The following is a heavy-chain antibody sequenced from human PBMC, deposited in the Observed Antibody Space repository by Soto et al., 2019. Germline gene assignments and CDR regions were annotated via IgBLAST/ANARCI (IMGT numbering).Heavy chain of an antibody. CDR2: TYYRSKWYN. CDR1: GDSVSSNSAA. D-gene: IGHD3-10*01. CDR3: ARERLLWFGDYYYGMDV. J-gene: IGHJ6*02. V-gene: IGHV6-1*01. Sequence: PSQTLSLTCVISGDSVSSNSAAWNWIRQSPSRGLEWLGRTYYRSKWYNDYAVSVKSRITINPDTSKSQFSLQLNSVTPEDTAVYYCARERLLWFGDYYYGMDVWGQGTTVTVSS.